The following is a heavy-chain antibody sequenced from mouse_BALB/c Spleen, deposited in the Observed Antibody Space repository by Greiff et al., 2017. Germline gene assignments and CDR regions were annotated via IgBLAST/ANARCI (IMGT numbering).Heavy chain of an antibody. D-gene: IGHD1-1*01. V-gene: IGHV5-6-3*01. Sequence: EVKLVESGGGLVQPGGSLKLSCAASGFTFSSYGMSWVRQTPDKRLELVATINSNGGSTYYPDSVKGRFTISRDNAKNTLYLQMSSLKSEDTAMYYCAREGHYYGSRGAMDYWGQGTSVTVSS. CDR3: AREGHYYGSRGAMDY. J-gene: IGHJ4*01. CDR1: GFTFSSYG. CDR2: INSNGGST.